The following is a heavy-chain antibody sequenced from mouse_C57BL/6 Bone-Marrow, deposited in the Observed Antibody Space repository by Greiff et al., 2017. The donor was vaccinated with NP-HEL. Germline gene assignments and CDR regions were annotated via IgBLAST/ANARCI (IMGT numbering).Heavy chain of an antibody. CDR2: INPSNGGT. J-gene: IGHJ2*01. CDR3: ARKAVYYSNYLDY. Sequence: VKLQQPGTELVKPGASVKLSCKASGYTFTSYWMHWVKQRPGQGLEWIGNINPSNGGTNYNEKFKSKATLTVDKSSSTAYMQLSSLTSEDSAVYYCARKAVYYSNYLDYWGQGTTLTVSS. V-gene: IGHV1-53*01. CDR1: GYTFTSYW. D-gene: IGHD2-5*01.